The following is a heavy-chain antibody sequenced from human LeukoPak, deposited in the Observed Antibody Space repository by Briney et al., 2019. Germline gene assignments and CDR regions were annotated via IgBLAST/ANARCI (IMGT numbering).Heavy chain of an antibody. CDR3: AHTGYGSGSYLRYYYFGLDV. V-gene: IGHV2-5*02. D-gene: IGHD3-10*01. Sequence: SGPTLVKPTQTLTLTCTLSGLSLTTSGVGVGWIRQPPGKALEWLALIYWDVDKRYNPSLKTRLTITKDTSKNQAVLTMTNMDPVDTATYYCAHTGYGSGSYLRYYYFGLDVWGQGTTVTVSS. CDR2: IYWDVDK. J-gene: IGHJ6*02. CDR1: GLSLTTSGVG.